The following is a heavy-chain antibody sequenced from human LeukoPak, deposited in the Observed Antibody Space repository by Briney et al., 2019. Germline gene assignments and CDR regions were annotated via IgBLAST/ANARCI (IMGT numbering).Heavy chain of an antibody. D-gene: IGHD1-14*01. Sequence: GASVKVSCNASGYSFTSYDINWVRQAPGQGLEWMGYIDAGNGNTRYSQEFQGRLTMTRDTSASTAYMELSSLRSEDMAVYYCTLYNYWGQGTLVTVSS. CDR1: GYSFTSYD. CDR3: TLYNY. V-gene: IGHV1-3*03. J-gene: IGHJ4*02. CDR2: IDAGNGNT.